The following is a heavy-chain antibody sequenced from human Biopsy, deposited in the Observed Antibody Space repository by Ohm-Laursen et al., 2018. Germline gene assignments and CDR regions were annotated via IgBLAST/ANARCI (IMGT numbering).Heavy chain of an antibody. D-gene: IGHD3-22*01. CDR1: GGSISSYY. J-gene: IGHJ3*02. Sequence: SDTLSLTCTVSGGSISSYYWTWIRQPPGKGLEWIGDVYYSGSTNRNPSLKSRVTILVDTPKNQFSLKLNSVTAADTAVYYCGRREVVITHDAFDTWGQGTMVTVSS. V-gene: IGHV4-59*08. CDR2: VYYSGST. CDR3: GRREVVITHDAFDT.